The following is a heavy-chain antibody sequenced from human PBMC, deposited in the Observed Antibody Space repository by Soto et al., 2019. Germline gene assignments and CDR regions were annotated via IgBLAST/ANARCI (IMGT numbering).Heavy chain of an antibody. V-gene: IGHV1-46*01. CDR3: ARDGGLLTASSQSHL. Sequence: QVQLVQSGADVKKPGTSVKVSCKAAGYSFTNYCMYWVRQAPGQGLEWMGMINPRTGRTRYAQKFPEIVTLARDTSTPTVYMAMSTPISDDAAVYYWARDGGLLTASSQSHLWGPGTLVTVSS. D-gene: IGHD2-15*01. CDR2: INPRTGRT. J-gene: IGHJ2*01. CDR1: GYSFTNYC.